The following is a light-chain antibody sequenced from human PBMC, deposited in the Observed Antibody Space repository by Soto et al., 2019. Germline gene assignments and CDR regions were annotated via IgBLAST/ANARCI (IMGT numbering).Light chain of an antibody. CDR3: QQRNIWPPVT. CDR2: GAF. Sequence: EILLTHFPATLSSSPGERATLSCRASPSVTNFLAWYQQKPGQAPRLLIYGAFNRATGIPARFSGSGSGTDFTLTISSLEPEDSAIYYCQQRNIWPPVTFGQGTRLEIK. CDR1: PSVTNF. J-gene: IGKJ5*01. V-gene: IGKV3-11*01.